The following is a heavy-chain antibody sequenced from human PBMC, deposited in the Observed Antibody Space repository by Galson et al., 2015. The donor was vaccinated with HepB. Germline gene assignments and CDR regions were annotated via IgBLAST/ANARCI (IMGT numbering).Heavy chain of an antibody. V-gene: IGHV4-34*01. Sequence: LSLTCAVYGGSFSGYYWSWIRQPPGKGLEWIGEINHSGSTNYNPSLKSRVTISVDTSKNQFSLKLSSVTAADTAVYYCAREGGSSLGRGFDYWGQGTLVTVSS. D-gene: IGHD2-15*01. CDR2: INHSGST. CDR3: AREGGSSLGRGFDY. CDR1: GGSFSGYY. J-gene: IGHJ4*02.